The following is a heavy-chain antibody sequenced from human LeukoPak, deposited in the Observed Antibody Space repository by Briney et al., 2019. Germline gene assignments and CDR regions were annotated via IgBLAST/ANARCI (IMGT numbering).Heavy chain of an antibody. CDR2: INSDGSST. CDR1: GFTFSSYW. Sequence: GGSLRLSCAASGFTFSSYWMHWVRQAPGKGLVWVSRINSDGSSTSYADSVKGRFTISRDNAKNTLYLQMNSLRAEDTAVYYCAKARVDYYDSSGYFKYWGQGTLVTVSS. V-gene: IGHV3-74*01. J-gene: IGHJ4*02. CDR3: AKARVDYYDSSGYFKY. D-gene: IGHD3-22*01.